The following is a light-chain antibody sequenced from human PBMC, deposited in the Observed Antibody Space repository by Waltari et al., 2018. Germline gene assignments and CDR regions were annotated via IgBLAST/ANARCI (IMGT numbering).Light chain of an antibody. J-gene: IGLJ3*02. CDR2: EGS. V-gene: IGLV2-23*01. CDR3: CSYAGTSTWV. CDR1: SSDVGSYNL. Sequence: QSALTQPASVSGSPGQSITISCTGTSSDVGSYNLVSWYQQHPGKAPKLMIYEGSKRPSGVSRRFSGSQSGNTASLTISGLQAEDDADYYCCSYAGTSTWVFGGGTKLTVL.